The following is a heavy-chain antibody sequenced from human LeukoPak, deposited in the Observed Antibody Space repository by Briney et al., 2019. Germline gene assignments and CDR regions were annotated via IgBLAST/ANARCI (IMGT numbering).Heavy chain of an antibody. CDR1: GFTFNIYS. CDR3: ARVSPPTLGATGHAFDI. CDR2: ITSSSSYI. D-gene: IGHD1-26*01. V-gene: IGHV3-21*01. Sequence: GGSLRLSCAASGFTFNIYSMNWVRQAPGTGLEWVSSITSSSSYIYYADSVKGRFTTSRDNAKNSLYLQMNSLRAEDTAVYYCARVSPPTLGATGHAFDIWGQGTMVTVSS. J-gene: IGHJ3*02.